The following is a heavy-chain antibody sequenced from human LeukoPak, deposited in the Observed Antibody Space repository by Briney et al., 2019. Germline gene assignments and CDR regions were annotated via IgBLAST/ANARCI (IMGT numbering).Heavy chain of an antibody. CDR1: GGSISSYY. Sequence: KPSETLSLTCTVSGGSISSYYWSWIRQPPGKGLEWMGYIYYSGSTNYNPSLKSRVTISVDTSKNPFSLKLSSVTAADTAVYYCARNYGDYVWGQGTLVTVSS. CDR2: IYYSGST. D-gene: IGHD4-17*01. J-gene: IGHJ4*02. V-gene: IGHV4-59*01. CDR3: ARNYGDYV.